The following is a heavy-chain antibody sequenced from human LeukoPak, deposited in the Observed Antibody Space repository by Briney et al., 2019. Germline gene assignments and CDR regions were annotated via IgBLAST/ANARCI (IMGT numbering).Heavy chain of an antibody. V-gene: IGHV3-74*01. D-gene: IGHD6-19*01. Sequence: GGSLRLSCAASGFTFSRYSMEWVRQAPGKGLVWVSRINADGSTTSYADSVRGRFTISRDNAKNTLYLQMNSLRAEDTAVYYCATLISGWSLYWGQGTLVTVSS. CDR3: ATLISGWSLY. CDR1: GFTFSRYS. J-gene: IGHJ4*02. CDR2: INADGSTT.